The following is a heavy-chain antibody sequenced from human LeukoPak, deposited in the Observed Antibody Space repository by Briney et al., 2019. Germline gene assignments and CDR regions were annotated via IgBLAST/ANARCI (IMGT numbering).Heavy chain of an antibody. D-gene: IGHD3-9*01. V-gene: IGHV4-39*01. CDR1: GGSVTSTSYY. CDR2: IYYTGST. J-gene: IGHJ4*02. CDR3: ARLSKGRFFDYIFDY. Sequence: SETLSLTCTVSGGSVTSTSYYWGWIRQPPGKGLEWIANIYYTGSTYSNPSLRSRVTMSVDTSKNQFSLKMNSVTAADTAVYYCARLSKGRFFDYIFDYWGKGTLVTVSS.